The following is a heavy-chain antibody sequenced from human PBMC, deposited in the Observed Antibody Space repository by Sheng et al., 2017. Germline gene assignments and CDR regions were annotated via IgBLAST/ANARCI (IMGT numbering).Heavy chain of an antibody. J-gene: IGHJ4*02. V-gene: IGHV3-30*02. CDR3: AKDGGVVVIRYFDY. D-gene: IGHD3-22*01. Sequence: QVQLVESGGGVVQPGGSLRLSCAASGFTFSSYGMHWVRQAPGKGLEWVAFIRYDGSNKYYADSVKGRFTISRDNSKNTLYLQMNSLRAEDTAVYYCAKDGGVVVIRYFDYWGQGTLVTVSS. CDR2: IRYDGSNK. CDR1: GFTFSSYG.